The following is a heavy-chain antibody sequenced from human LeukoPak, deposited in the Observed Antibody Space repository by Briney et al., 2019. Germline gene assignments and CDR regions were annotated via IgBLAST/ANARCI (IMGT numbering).Heavy chain of an antibody. CDR2: IYPGDSDT. CDR1: GYSFTSYW. CDR3: ARRLYYYDSSGYRGYYFDY. D-gene: IGHD3-22*01. Sequence: GESLKISCKGSGYSFTSYWTGWVRQMPGKGLEWMGIIYPGDSDTRYSPSFQGQVTISADKSISTAYLQWSSLKASDTAMYYCARRLYYYDSSGYRGYYFDYWGQGTLVTVSS. J-gene: IGHJ4*02. V-gene: IGHV5-51*01.